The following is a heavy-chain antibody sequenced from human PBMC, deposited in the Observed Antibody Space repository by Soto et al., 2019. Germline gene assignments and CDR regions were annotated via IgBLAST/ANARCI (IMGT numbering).Heavy chain of an antibody. D-gene: IGHD6-19*01. Sequence: SAKVSCKASGYTFTSYDINWVRQAAGQGLECMGWMNPNSGNTGYAQKFQGRVTMTRNTSISTAYMELSSLRSEDTAVYYCARVWTQSEQWLVLLYGMDVWGQGTTVTVSS. CDR2: MNPNSGNT. V-gene: IGHV1-8*01. CDR1: GYTFTSYD. CDR3: ARVWTQSEQWLVLLYGMDV. J-gene: IGHJ6*02.